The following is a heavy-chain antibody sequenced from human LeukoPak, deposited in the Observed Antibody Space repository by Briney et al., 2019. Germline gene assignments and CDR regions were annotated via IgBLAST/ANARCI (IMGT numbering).Heavy chain of an antibody. CDR1: GYTFTNYA. CDR2: INAGNGNT. Sequence: ASVKVSCKASGYTFTNYAVHWVRQAPGQRLEWMGWINAGNGNTEYSQNFQDRVTITRDTSATTAYMELSSLRSEDTAVYYCARRYCSSTSCHYFDYWGQGTLVTVSS. J-gene: IGHJ4*02. V-gene: IGHV1-3*01. CDR3: ARRYCSSTSCHYFDY. D-gene: IGHD2-2*01.